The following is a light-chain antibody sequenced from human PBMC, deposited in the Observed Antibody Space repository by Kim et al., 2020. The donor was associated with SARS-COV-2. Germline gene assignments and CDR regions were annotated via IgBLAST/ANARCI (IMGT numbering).Light chain of an antibody. CDR2: QDS. CDR3: QAWDSSTVV. V-gene: IGLV3-1*01. J-gene: IGLJ2*01. CDR1: KLGDKY. Sequence: SYELTQPPSVSVYPGQTASITCSGDKLGDKYACWYQQKPGQSPVLVIYQDSKWPSGIPERFSGSNSGNTATLTISGTQAMDEADYYCQAWDSSTVVFGGG.